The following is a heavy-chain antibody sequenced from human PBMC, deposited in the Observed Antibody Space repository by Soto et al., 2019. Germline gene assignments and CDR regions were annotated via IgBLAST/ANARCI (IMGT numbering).Heavy chain of an antibody. V-gene: IGHV1-69*01. D-gene: IGHD6-25*01. CDR2: IIPIFGTA. Sequence: SVKVSCKASGGTFSSYASSWVRQAPGQGLEWMGGIIPIFGTANYAQKFQGRVTITADESTSTAYMELSSLRSEDTAVYYCARIGGYHGPLDYWGQGTPVTVSS. CDR1: GGTFSSYA. J-gene: IGHJ4*02. CDR3: ARIGGYHGPLDY.